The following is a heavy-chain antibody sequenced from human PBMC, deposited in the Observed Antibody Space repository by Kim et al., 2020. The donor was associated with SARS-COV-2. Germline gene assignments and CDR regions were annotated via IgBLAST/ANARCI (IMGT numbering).Heavy chain of an antibody. D-gene: IGHD3-10*01. J-gene: IGHJ4*02. V-gene: IGHV3-66*01. Sequence: GGSLRLSCAASGFTVSSNYMSWVRQAPGKGLEWVSVIYSGGSTYYADSVKGRFTISRDNSKNTLYLQMNSLRAEDTAVYYCAREGTYYYGSGSLNYWGQGTLVTVSS. CDR1: GFTVSSNY. CDR3: AREGTYYYGSGSLNY. CDR2: IYSGGST.